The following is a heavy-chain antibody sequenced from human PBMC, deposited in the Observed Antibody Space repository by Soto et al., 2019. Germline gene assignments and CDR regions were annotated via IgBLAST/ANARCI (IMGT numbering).Heavy chain of an antibody. CDR3: AKDEEITLVRGVITY. D-gene: IGHD3-10*01. V-gene: IGHV3-23*01. CDR2: ISGSGGST. Sequence: GGSLRLSCAASGFTFSSYAMSWVRQAPGKGLEWVSAISGSGGSTYYADSVKGRFTISRDNSKNTLYLQMNSLRAEDTAVYYCAKDEEITLVRGVITYWGQGILVTVSS. CDR1: GFTFSSYA. J-gene: IGHJ4*02.